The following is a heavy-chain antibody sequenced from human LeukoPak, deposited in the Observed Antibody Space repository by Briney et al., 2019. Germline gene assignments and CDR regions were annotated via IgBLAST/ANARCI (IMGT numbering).Heavy chain of an antibody. Sequence: ASVKVSCKASGYTFTSYGISWVRQAPGQGLEWMGWISAYNGNTNYAQKLQGRVTMTTDTSTSTAYVELRSLRSDDTAVYYCARDARAPYDFWSGSLYGMDVWGQGTTVTVSS. J-gene: IGHJ6*02. CDR2: ISAYNGNT. CDR3: ARDARAPYDFWSGSLYGMDV. D-gene: IGHD3-3*01. V-gene: IGHV1-18*01. CDR1: GYTFTSYG.